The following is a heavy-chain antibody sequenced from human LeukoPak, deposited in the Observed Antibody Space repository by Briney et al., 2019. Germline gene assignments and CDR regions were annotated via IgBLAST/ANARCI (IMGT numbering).Heavy chain of an antibody. J-gene: IGHJ6*02. CDR2: INHSGST. V-gene: IGHV4-34*01. Sequence: SETLSLTCPVYGGSFSGYYWSWIRQPPGKGLEWIGEINHSGSTNYNPSLKSRVTISVDTSKNQFSLKLSSVTAADTAVYYCARDALGGSGSYFYYYYYYGMDVWGQGTTVTVSS. CDR1: GGSFSGYY. CDR3: ARDALGGSGSYFYYYYYYGMDV. D-gene: IGHD3-10*01.